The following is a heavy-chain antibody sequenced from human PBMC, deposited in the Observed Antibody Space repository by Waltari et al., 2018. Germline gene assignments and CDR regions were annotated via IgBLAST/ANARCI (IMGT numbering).Heavy chain of an antibody. Sequence: QVQLVQSGAEVKKPGSSVKVYCKASGGTFSSYAISWVRQAPGQGLEWMGGIIPIFGTANYAQKFQGRVTITTDESTSTAYMELSSLRSEDTAVYYCARGRSSSWPHLFDYWGQGTLVTVSS. V-gene: IGHV1-69*05. D-gene: IGHD6-13*01. CDR3: ARGRSSSWPHLFDY. J-gene: IGHJ4*02. CDR2: IIPIFGTA. CDR1: GGTFSSYA.